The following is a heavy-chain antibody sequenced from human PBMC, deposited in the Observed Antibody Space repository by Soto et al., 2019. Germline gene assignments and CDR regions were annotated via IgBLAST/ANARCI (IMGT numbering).Heavy chain of an antibody. Sequence: ASVKVSCKASGYTFTGYYMHWVRQAPGQGLEWMGWINPNSGGTNYAQKFQGWVTMTRDTSISTAYMELSRLRSDDTAVYYCARAYCSSTSCYSEGDAFDIWGQGIMVTVSS. CDR3: ARAYCSSTSCYSEGDAFDI. V-gene: IGHV1-2*04. CDR1: GYTFTGYY. D-gene: IGHD2-2*01. CDR2: INPNSGGT. J-gene: IGHJ3*02.